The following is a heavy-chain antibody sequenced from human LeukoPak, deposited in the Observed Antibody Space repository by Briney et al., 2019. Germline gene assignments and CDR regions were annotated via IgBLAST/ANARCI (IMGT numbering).Heavy chain of an antibody. CDR2: IYYSGST. CDR3: ARGRGDYGDYFDY. J-gene: IGHJ4*02. Sequence: SETLSLTCTVSGGSISSYYWSWIRQPPGKGLEWIGYIYYSGSTNYNPSLKSRATISVDTSKNQFSLKLSSVTAADTAVYYCARGRGDYGDYFDYWGQGTLVTVSS. CDR1: GGSISSYY. D-gene: IGHD4-17*01. V-gene: IGHV4-59*01.